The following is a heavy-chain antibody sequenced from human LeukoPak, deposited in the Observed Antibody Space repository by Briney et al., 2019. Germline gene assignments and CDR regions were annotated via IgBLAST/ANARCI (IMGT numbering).Heavy chain of an antibody. J-gene: IGHJ3*02. Sequence: TLSLTCTVSGGPISIGGYSWSWSRQYPGEGLDWIGYIYYSESTYDNPSLKSRVTISVDTSKNQFSLKLSSGTAADTAVYYCATDYYDSSGYYFDAFDIWGQGTMVTVSS. D-gene: IGHD3-22*01. CDR1: GGPISIGGYS. CDR2: IYYSEST. V-gene: IGHV4-31*03. CDR3: ATDYYDSSGYYFDAFDI.